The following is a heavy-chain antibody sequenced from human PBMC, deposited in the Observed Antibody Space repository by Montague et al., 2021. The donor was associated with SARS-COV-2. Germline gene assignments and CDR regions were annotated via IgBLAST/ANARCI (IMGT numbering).Heavy chain of an antibody. CDR3: ANLYSYGS. D-gene: IGHD5-18*01. V-gene: IGHV3-74*01. J-gene: IGHJ4*02. CDR2: INSDGSNT. Sequence: SLRLSCAASGFTLSSYWMHWVRQAPGKGLVWVSRINSDGSNTNYADSVKGRFTISRDNAKNTLYLQMISLRAEDTAVYYCANLYSYGSWGQGTLVTVSS. CDR1: GFTLSSYW.